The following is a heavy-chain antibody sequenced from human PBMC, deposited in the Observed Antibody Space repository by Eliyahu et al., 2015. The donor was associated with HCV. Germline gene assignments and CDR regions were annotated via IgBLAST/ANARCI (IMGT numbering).Heavy chain of an antibody. Sequence: QVQLQQWGAGLLKPSETLSLTCVVYGXSFRGYXXSWIRXPPGKGLEWIGEINHSGSTNYNPSLKSRVTISVDTSKHQFSLKLSSVTAADTAVYYCASSLTIFGVVKYYYGMDVWGQGTTVTVSS. CDR1: GXSFRGYX. V-gene: IGHV4-34*01. D-gene: IGHD3-3*01. CDR3: ASSLTIFGVVKYYYGMDV. CDR2: INHSGST. J-gene: IGHJ6*02.